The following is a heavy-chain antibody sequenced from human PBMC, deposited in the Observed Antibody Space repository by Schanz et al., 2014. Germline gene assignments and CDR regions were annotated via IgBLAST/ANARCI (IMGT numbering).Heavy chain of an antibody. CDR1: GFTFRGYA. CDR3: ARAGYDADNWFDP. CDR2: IPWNGAAI. V-gene: IGHV3-48*01. Sequence: EVQLLESGGGLVQPGGSLRLSCAASGFTFRGYAMSWVRQAPGRGLEWVSNIPWNGAAIGYAGSVKGRFTMSRDNAKNSLFLQMNSLRAEDTAVYYCARAGYDADNWFDPWGQGTLVTVSS. D-gene: IGHD2-2*01. J-gene: IGHJ5*02.